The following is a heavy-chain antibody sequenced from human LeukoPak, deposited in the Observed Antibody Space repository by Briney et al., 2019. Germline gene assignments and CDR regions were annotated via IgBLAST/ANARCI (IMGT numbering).Heavy chain of an antibody. CDR1: GFTFSSYW. V-gene: IGHV3-7*01. J-gene: IGHJ6*02. Sequence: GGSLRLSCAASGFTFSSYWMSWVRQAPGEGLEWVANIKQDGSEKYYVDSVKGRFTISRDNAKNSLYLQMNSLRAEDTAVYYSASLAVAASYYYYGMDVWGQGTTVTVSS. CDR2: IKQDGSEK. D-gene: IGHD6-19*01. CDR3: ASLAVAASYYYYGMDV.